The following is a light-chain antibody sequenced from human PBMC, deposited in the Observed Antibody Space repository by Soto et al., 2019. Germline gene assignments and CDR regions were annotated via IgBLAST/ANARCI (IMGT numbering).Light chain of an antibody. V-gene: IGLV1-40*01. CDR1: SSNIGAGYD. CDR3: QSYDSSLSAHYV. CDR2: GNS. J-gene: IGLJ1*01. Sequence: QSVLTRPPSVSGAPGERGTISCTGSSSNIGAGYDVHWYQQLPGTAPKLLIYGNSNRPSGVPDRFSGSKSGTSASLAITGLQAEDEADYYCQSYDSSLSAHYVFGTGTKVTVL.